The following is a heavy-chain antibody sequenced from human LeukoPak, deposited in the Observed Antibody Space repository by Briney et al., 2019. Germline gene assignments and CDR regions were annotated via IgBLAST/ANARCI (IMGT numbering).Heavy chain of an antibody. J-gene: IGHJ4*02. V-gene: IGHV3-53*01. CDR3: ARGSYGSGSYYPDY. CDR1: GFTVSSNY. D-gene: IGHD3-10*01. CDR2: IYSGGST. Sequence: GGSLRLSCAASGFTVSSNYMSWVRQAPGKGLEWVSVIYSGGSTYYADSVKGRFIISRDNSKNTLYLQMNSLRAEDTAVYYCARGSYGSGSYYPDYWGQGTLVTVSS.